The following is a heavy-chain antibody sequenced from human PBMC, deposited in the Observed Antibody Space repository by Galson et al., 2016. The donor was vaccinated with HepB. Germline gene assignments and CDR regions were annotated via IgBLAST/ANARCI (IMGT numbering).Heavy chain of an antibody. Sequence: SLRLSCAASGFSFSAYTMNWVRQAPGKGLEWVSSISSSGDYIYYADSVKGRFTISRDNARNSLYLQMNSLRDEDTAVYYCARESGYDYVAQYYYYMDVWGKGTTVTVSS. V-gene: IGHV3-21*01. D-gene: IGHD5-12*01. CDR3: ARESGYDYVAQYYYYMDV. J-gene: IGHJ6*03. CDR2: ISSSGDYI. CDR1: GFSFSAYT.